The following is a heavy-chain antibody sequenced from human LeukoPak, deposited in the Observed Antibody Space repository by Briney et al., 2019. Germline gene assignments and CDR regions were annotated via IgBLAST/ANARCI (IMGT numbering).Heavy chain of an antibody. CDR3: ARGWTVRNWFDP. V-gene: IGHV1-69*02. CDR1: GGTFSSYT. J-gene: IGHJ5*02. CDR2: IIPILGIA. Sequence: SVKVSCKASGGTFSSYTISWVRQAPGQGLEWMGRIIPILGIANYAQKFQGRVTITADKSTSTAYTELSSLRSEDTAVYYCARGWTVRNWFDPWGQGTLVTVSS. D-gene: IGHD4-17*01.